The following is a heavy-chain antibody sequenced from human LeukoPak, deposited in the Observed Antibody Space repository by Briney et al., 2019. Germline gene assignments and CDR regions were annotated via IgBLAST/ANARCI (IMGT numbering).Heavy chain of an antibody. J-gene: IGHJ4*02. CDR1: GFTFSSYG. Sequence: PGRSLRLSCAASGFTFSSYGMHWVRQAPGKGLEWVALIWYDGSHKKYADSVKGRFTISRDNSKNTLYLQMSSLRADDTAVYYCARYMTTVTTFDYWGQGTLVTVSS. CDR3: ARYMTTVTTFDY. V-gene: IGHV3-33*01. CDR2: IWYDGSHK. D-gene: IGHD4-17*01.